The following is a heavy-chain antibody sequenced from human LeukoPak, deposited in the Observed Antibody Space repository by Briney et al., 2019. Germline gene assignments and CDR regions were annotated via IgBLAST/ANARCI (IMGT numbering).Heavy chain of an antibody. CDR1: GFKISDCA. V-gene: IGHV3-23*01. Sequence: GGSLRLSCAASGFKISDCAMSWVRQAPGKGLEWVSVIISTGSGTYYADSVKGQCGIFRDNSKNTLSLQMNSRRGEDTATYYCTKGGIVAGWNPDDYWGQGIMVTVSS. D-gene: IGHD1-1*01. J-gene: IGHJ4*02. CDR2: IISTGSGT. CDR3: TKGGIVAGWNPDDY.